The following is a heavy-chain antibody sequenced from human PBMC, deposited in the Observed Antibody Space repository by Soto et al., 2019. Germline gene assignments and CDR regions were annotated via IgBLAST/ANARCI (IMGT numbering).Heavy chain of an antibody. D-gene: IGHD4-17*01. V-gene: IGHV1-58*02. CDR1: GFTFTSSA. CDR2: IVVGSGNT. CDR3: AAETTRYGDLYYYYYMDV. Sequence: ASVKVSCKASGFTFTSSAMQWVRQARGQRLEWIGWIVVGSGNTNYAQKFQERVTITRDMSTSTAYMELSSLRSEDTAVYYCAAETTRYGDLYYYYYMDVWGKGTTVTVSS. J-gene: IGHJ6*03.